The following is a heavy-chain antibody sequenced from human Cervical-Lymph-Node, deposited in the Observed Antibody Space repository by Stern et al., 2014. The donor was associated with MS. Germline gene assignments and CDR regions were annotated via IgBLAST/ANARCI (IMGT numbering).Heavy chain of an antibody. CDR1: GGTFSSYA. CDR3: ARDPGWYKVYYYGMDV. J-gene: IGHJ6*02. D-gene: IGHD6-19*01. CDR2: IIPIFGTA. V-gene: IGHV1-69*01. Sequence: VQLVESGAEVKKPGSSVKVSCKASGGTFSSYAISWVRQAPGQGLEWMGGIIPIFGTANYAKKFQGRVTITADESTSTAYMELSSLRSEDTAVYYCARDPGWYKVYYYGMDVWGQGTTVTVSS.